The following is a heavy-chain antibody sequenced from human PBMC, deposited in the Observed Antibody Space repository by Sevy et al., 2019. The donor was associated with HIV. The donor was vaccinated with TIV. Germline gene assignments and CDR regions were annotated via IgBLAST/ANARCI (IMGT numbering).Heavy chain of an antibody. CDR1: GGSMNIYY. Sequence: SETLSLTCTVSGGSMNIYYWSWIRQPPGKGLEWIGDIYYSGSTNYNPSLKSRVTISVDTSQNQFSLKLRSVTAADTAVYYCARVGFNWNDVDYWGQGTLVTVSS. CDR3: ARVGFNWNDVDY. J-gene: IGHJ4*02. V-gene: IGHV4-59*01. D-gene: IGHD1-20*01. CDR2: IYYSGST.